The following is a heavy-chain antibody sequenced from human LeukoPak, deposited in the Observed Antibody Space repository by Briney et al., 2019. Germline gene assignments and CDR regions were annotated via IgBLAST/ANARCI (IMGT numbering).Heavy chain of an antibody. CDR2: IYHNGNI. D-gene: IGHD4-23*01. V-gene: IGHV4-30-2*01. CDR3: ASLFGGNFYSADV. J-gene: IGHJ6*02. Sequence: PSETLSLTCAVSGVSMSSGGYSWAWIRQPPGKGLEWIGNIYHNGNIYHNPSLKSRATISVDRSKSQFSLKLSSVTAADTAAYYCASLFGGNFYSADVWGQGPTVTVSS. CDR1: GVSMSSGGYS.